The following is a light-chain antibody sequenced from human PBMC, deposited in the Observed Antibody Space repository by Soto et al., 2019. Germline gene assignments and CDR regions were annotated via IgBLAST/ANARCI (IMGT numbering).Light chain of an antibody. V-gene: IGLV2-14*01. CDR3: SSYTGSSAGG. CDR1: SSDVGGYNY. CDR2: EVS. Sequence: QSALTQPASVSGSPGQSITISCTGTSSDVGGYNYVSWYQQHPGKAPKLMIYEVSNRPSGVSDRFSGSKSGNTASLTISGRQAVDGADYYCSSYTGSSAGGFGTGTKLTV. J-gene: IGLJ1*01.